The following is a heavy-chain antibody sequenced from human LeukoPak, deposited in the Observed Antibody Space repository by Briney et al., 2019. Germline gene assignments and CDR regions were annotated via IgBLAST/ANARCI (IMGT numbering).Heavy chain of an antibody. V-gene: IGHV4-4*07. CDR3: AREQFGELVGYYYYYYMDV. J-gene: IGHJ6*03. CDR2: IYTSGST. D-gene: IGHD3-10*01. CDR1: GGSISSYY. Sequence: SETLSLTCTVSGGSISSYYWSWIRQPAGKGLEWIGRIYTSGSTNYNPSLKSRVTMSVDTSKNQFSLKLSSVTAADTAVYYCAREQFGELVGYYYYYYMDVWGKGTTVTISS.